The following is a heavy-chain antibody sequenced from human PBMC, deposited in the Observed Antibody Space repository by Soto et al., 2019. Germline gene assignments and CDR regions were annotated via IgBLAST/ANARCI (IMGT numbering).Heavy chain of an antibody. J-gene: IGHJ5*02. CDR1: GGTFSSYA. Sequence: ASVKVSCKASGGTFSSYAISWVRQAPGQGLEWMGGIIPIFGTANYAQKFQGRVTITADKSTSTAYMELSSLRSEDTAVYYCAREGYYERWFDPWGQGTLVTVSS. D-gene: IGHD3-3*01. CDR3: AREGYYERWFDP. V-gene: IGHV1-69*06. CDR2: IIPIFGTA.